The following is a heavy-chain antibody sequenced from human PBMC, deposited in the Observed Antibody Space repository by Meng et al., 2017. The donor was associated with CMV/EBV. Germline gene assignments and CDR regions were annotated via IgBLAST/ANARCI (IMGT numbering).Heavy chain of an antibody. D-gene: IGHD1/OR15-1a*01. CDR3: ARDWLNKAMDV. Sequence: GESLKISCAASGFALSDYYMIWSRQAPGRGLECILYIGNGKSGSAMYYADSVKGRFTISRDNAKNSLYLQMNSLRAEDTAVYYCARDWLNKAMDVWGQGTTVTVSS. V-gene: IGHV3-11*01. CDR2: IGNGKSGSAM. CDR1: GFALSDYY. J-gene: IGHJ6*02.